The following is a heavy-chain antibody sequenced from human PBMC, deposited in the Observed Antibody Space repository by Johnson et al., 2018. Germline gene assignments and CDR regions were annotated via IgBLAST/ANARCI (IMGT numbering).Heavy chain of an antibody. CDR2: ISWNSGTI. CDR1: GFTFDDYA. CDR3: VKRNYYESGGSSSGDAFDI. D-gene: IGHD3-22*01. V-gene: IGHV3-9*01. J-gene: IGHJ3*02. Sequence: VQLVESGGGLVQPGRSLRLTCAATGFTFDDYAMHWVRQTPGKGLEWVSGISWNSGTIGYADSVKGRFTLSRDNAKKSLYLQMNSLRAEDTAVYYCVKRNYYESGGSSSGDAFDIWGQGTLVTVSS.